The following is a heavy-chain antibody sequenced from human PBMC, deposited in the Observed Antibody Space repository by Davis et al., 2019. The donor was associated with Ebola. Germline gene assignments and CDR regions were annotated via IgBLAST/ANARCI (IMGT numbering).Heavy chain of an antibody. D-gene: IGHD6-6*01. V-gene: IGHV4-39*07. J-gene: IGHJ2*01. CDR3: ARLSGLFSSSSGALYFDL. Sequence: SETLSLTCTVSGDSISSGSYYWGWVRQPPGKGLEWIGAIYYNGRTYYNSSIEGRVTISLDTSKNQFSLKLRSVTAADTAVYFCARLSGLFSSSSGALYFDLWGRGTLVTVSS. CDR2: IYYNGRT. CDR1: GDSISSGSYY.